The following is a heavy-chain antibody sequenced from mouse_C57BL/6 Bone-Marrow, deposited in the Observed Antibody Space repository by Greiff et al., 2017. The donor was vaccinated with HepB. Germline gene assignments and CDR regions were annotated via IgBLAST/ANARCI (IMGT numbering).Heavy chain of an antibody. J-gene: IGHJ1*03. CDR1: GYSFTDYN. Sequence: VQLQQSGPELVKPGASVKISCTASGYSFTDYNMNWVKQSNGKSLEWIGVINPNYGTTSYNQKFKGKATLTVDQSSSTAYMQLNSLTSEDSAVYYCARRHYGSSYWYFDVWGTGTTVTVSS. D-gene: IGHD1-1*01. CDR2: INPNYGTT. V-gene: IGHV1-39*01. CDR3: ARRHYGSSYWYFDV.